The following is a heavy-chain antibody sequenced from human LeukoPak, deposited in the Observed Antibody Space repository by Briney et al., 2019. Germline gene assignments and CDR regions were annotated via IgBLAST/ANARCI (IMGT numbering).Heavy chain of an antibody. Sequence: SGGSLRLSCATSGFGFSNYWMSWVRQAPGKGLEWVANMNEDGSEKNYVDSVKGRFTISRDNAQDSLYLQMNSLRAEDTAVYYCARDRGYSNFDCWGQGTLLTVSS. CDR2: MNEDGSEK. J-gene: IGHJ4*02. D-gene: IGHD4-11*01. V-gene: IGHV3-7*01. CDR3: ARDRGYSNFDC. CDR1: GFGFSNYW.